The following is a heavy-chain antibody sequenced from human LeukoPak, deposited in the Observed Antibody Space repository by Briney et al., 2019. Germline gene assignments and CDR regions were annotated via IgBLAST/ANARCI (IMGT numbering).Heavy chain of an antibody. V-gene: IGHV4-4*07. CDR2: IYTSGST. CDR1: GGSISTDY. J-gene: IGHJ4*02. CDR3: ARDSPTWYFDY. Sequence: SETLSLTCTVSGGSISTDYWSWIRQPAGKGLEWVGRIYTSGSTNYNPSLKSRVTISVDTSKNQFSLNLSSVTAADTAVYYCARDSPTWYFDYWGQGTLVTVSS.